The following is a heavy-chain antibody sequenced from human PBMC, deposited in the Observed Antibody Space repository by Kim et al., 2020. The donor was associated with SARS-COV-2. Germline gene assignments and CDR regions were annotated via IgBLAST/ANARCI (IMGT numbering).Heavy chain of an antibody. J-gene: IGHJ5*02. CDR2: INHSGST. CDR3: ARARLLWFGELIFSRPFDP. Sequence: SETLSLTCAVYGGSFSGYYWSWIRQPPGKGLEWIGEINHSGSTNYNPSLKSRVTISVDTSKNQFSLKLSSVTAADTAVYYCARARLLWFGELIFSRPFDPWGQGTLVTVSS. CDR1: GGSFSGYY. D-gene: IGHD3-10*01. V-gene: IGHV4-34*01.